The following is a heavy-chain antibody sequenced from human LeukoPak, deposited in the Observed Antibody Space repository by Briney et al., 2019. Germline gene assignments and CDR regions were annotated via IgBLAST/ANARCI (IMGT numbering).Heavy chain of an antibody. CDR3: ANDGYYGSGTYPDY. J-gene: IGHJ4*02. V-gene: IGHV3-30*18. CDR2: ISYDGTNK. D-gene: IGHD3-10*01. CDR1: GFTFSSYG. Sequence: GTSLRLSCAASGFTFSSYGMNWVRQAPGKGLEWVAVISYDGTNKFYVDSLRGRFTISRDNSKNTLYLQMNSLRAEDTAVYYCANDGYYGSGTYPDYWGQGTLVTVSS.